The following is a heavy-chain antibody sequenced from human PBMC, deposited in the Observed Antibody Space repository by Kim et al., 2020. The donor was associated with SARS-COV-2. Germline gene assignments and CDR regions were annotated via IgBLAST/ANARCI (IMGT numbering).Heavy chain of an antibody. V-gene: IGHV4-34*01. D-gene: IGHD3-9*01. J-gene: IGHJ4*02. CDR3: ARHYDILTGYGYFDY. Sequence: PSLKSRVTITVDTSKNQFSLKLSSVTAADTAVYYCARHYDILTGYGYFDYWGQGTLVTVSS.